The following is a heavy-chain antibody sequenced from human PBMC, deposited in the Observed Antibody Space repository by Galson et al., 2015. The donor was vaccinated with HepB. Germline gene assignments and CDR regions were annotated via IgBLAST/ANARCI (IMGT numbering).Heavy chain of an antibody. CDR1: GGSISSGDYY. CDR3: ARAGYCSGGSCYFVFDMDV. Sequence: SETLSLTCTVSGGSISSGDYYWGWIRQPPGKGLEWIGSMYYSGSTYYNPSLKSRVTISVDTSKNQFSLKLSSVTAADTAVYYCARAGYCSGGSCYFVFDMDVWGQGTTVTVSS. J-gene: IGHJ6*02. CDR2: MYYSGST. D-gene: IGHD2-15*01. V-gene: IGHV4-39*01.